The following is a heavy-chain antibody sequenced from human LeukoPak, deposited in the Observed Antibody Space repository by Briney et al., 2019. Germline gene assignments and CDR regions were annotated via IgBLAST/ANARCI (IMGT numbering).Heavy chain of an antibody. CDR3: ARRTGGGWFDP. J-gene: IGHJ5*02. D-gene: IGHD1-1*01. CDR1: GGTIRSYY. Sequence: PSETLSLTCTVSGGTIRSYYWSWIRQPPGKGLEWIGYIYHSGSTSYNPSLKSRVTISVDTSKNQFSLRLTSLTAADTAVYYCARRTGGGWFDPWGQGILVTVSS. V-gene: IGHV4-59*08. CDR2: IYHSGST.